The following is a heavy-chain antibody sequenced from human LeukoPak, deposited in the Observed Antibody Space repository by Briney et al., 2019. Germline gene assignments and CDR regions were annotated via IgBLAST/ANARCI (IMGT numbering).Heavy chain of an antibody. CDR3: AELGITTIGGV. CDR2: ISSSGSTI. J-gene: IGHJ6*04. V-gene: IGHV3-48*03. D-gene: IGHD3-10*02. CDR1: GFTFSSCE. Sequence: GGSLRLSCAASGFTFSSCEMNWVRQAPGRGLEWVSYISSSGSTIYYADSVKGRFTISRDNAKNSLYLQMNSLRAEDTAVYYCAELGITTIGGVWGKGTTVTISS.